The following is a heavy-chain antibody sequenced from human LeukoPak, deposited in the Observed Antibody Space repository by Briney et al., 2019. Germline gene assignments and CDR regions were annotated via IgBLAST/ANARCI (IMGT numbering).Heavy chain of an antibody. J-gene: IGHJ5*02. D-gene: IGHD3-10*01. Sequence: SETLSLTCTVSGGSISSSSYYWGWIRQPPGKGLEWIGTIYYSGSTYYNPSLKSRVTISVDTSKNQFSLKLSSVSAADTAVYYCARRGPPRTLLRGVKSGWFDPWGQGTLVTVSS. CDR3: ARRGPPRTLLRGVKSGWFDP. CDR2: IYYSGST. CDR1: GGSISSSSYY. V-gene: IGHV4-39*01.